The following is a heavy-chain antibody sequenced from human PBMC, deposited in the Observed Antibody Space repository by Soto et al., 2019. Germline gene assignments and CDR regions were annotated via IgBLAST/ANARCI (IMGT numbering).Heavy chain of an antibody. D-gene: IGHD1-1*01. V-gene: IGHV3-9*01. CDR1: GYTFADYA. J-gene: IGHJ3*02. CDR2: ISWNSGSI. CDR3: AKVPGPFDAFDI. Sequence: PGGSLRLSCAASGYTFADYAMHWVRQAPGKGLEWVSGISWNSGSIGYADSVKGRFTISRDNAKNSLYLQMNSLRAEDTALYYCAKVPGPFDAFDIWGQGTMVPVS.